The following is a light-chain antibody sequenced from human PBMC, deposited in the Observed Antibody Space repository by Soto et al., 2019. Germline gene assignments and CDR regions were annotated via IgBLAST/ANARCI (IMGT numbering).Light chain of an antibody. V-gene: IGKV3-15*01. J-gene: IGKJ2*01. CDR1: QSVSSN. Sequence: EIVMTQSPATLSVSPRERATLSCRASQSVSSNLAWYQQKPGQAPRLLIYGASTRATGIPARFSGSGSGTDFTLTISSLKSEDFAVYYCQQYNNWPYTLGQGTKLEIK. CDR3: QQYNNWPYT. CDR2: GAS.